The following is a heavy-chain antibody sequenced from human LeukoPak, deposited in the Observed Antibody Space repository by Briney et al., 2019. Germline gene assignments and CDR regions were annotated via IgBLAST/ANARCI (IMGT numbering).Heavy chain of an antibody. J-gene: IGHJ4*02. CDR3: ARRVELDY. D-gene: IGHD6-13*01. V-gene: IGHV3-9*01. CDR1: GFTFDDYA. CDR2: ISWNSGSI. Sequence: GRSLRLSCAASGFTFDDYAMHWVRQAPGKGLEWVSGISWNSGSIGYADSVKGRFTISRDNAKNSLYLQMNSLRAEDTAVYYCARRVELDYWGQGTLVTVSS.